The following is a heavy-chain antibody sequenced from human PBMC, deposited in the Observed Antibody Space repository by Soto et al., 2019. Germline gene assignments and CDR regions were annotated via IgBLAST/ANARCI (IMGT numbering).Heavy chain of an antibody. CDR1: GG. J-gene: IGHJ3*01. Sequence: QVQLVQSGAEVKKPGSSVRVSCKASGGINWVRQAPGHGLEWMGGFMPLFGTADYAQRFQGRVTITADELTTTSYMELRSLRSEDTAVYCCAKRAYCGGDCLAFDVW. D-gene: IGHD2-21*02. CDR2: FMPLFGTA. CDR3: AKRAYCGGDCLAFDV. V-gene: IGHV1-69*01.